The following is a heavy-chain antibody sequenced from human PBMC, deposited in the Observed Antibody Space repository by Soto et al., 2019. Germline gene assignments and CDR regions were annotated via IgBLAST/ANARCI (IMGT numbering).Heavy chain of an antibody. CDR3: ARGRWEQLNYFDS. Sequence: SVTLSLTCTVFGGSISSGGNYWCWIRQPPGKGLEWIGYIYYSGNTYYNPSLRGRVTMSLDTSRNQLSLQLSSVAAADTAVYYCARGRWEQLNYFDSWGQGTPVTVSS. CDR2: IYYSGNT. J-gene: IGHJ4*02. V-gene: IGHV4-30-4*01. D-gene: IGHD1-26*01. CDR1: GGSISSGGNY.